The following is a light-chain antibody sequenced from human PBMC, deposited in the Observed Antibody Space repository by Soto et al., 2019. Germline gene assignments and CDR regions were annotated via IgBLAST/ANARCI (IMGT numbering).Light chain of an antibody. J-gene: IGKJ3*01. Sequence: DIQMTQSPTSLSASVGDRVTITCRASQGIRNYVAWYQQIPGKAPKLLIYAASTLQSGVPSRLSGSGSGTDFTLTINGLQPEEVETYSCQKYSSVPVFGPGTKVEIK. V-gene: IGKV1-27*01. CDR2: AAS. CDR1: QGIRNY. CDR3: QKYSSVPV.